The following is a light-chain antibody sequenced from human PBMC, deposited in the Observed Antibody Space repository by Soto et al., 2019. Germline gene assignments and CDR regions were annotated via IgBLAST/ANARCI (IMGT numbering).Light chain of an antibody. V-gene: IGLV2-14*01. J-gene: IGLJ1*01. CDR3: SSYTSRSTYV. CDR2: EVS. CDR1: SSDVGAYNS. Sequence: QSALTQPASVSGSPGQSITISCTGTSSDVGAYNSVSWYQQHPGKAPKLMIYEVSNRASGVSDRFSASKSGNKASLTISGLQPGDEADYHCSSYTSRSTYVFGTGTKVTVL.